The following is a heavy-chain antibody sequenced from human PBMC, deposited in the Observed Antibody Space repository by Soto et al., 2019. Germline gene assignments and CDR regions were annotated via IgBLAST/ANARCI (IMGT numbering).Heavy chain of an antibody. CDR3: ARHPIVVVPAAATEYYYYYYYMDV. Sequence: SETLSLTCAVYGGSFSGYYWSWIRQPPGKGLEWIGEINHSGSTNYNPSLKSRVTISVDTSKNQLSLKLSSVTAADTAVYYCARHPIVVVPAAATEYYYYYYYMDVWGKGTTVTVSS. CDR1: GGSFSGYY. J-gene: IGHJ6*03. CDR2: INHSGST. D-gene: IGHD2-2*01. V-gene: IGHV4-34*01.